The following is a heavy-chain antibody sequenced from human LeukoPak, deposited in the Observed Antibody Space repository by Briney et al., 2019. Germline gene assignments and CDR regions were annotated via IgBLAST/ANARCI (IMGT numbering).Heavy chain of an antibody. CDR3: ARQAGYYYYGMDV. Sequence: PGGSLRLSCAASGFTVSSNYMSCVRQAPGKGLERVSVIYSGGSTYYADSVKGRFTISRDNSKNTLYLQMNSLRAEATAVYYCARQAGYYYYGMDVWGKGTTVTVSS. CDR1: GFTVSSNY. J-gene: IGHJ6*04. CDR2: IYSGGST. V-gene: IGHV3-53*01.